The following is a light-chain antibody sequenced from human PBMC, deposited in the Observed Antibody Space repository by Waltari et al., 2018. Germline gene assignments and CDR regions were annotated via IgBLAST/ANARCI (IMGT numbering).Light chain of an antibody. V-gene: IGKV3-15*01. Sequence: EIVMTQSPATLSVSPGERATLPCRARQTVSSNLTWYQQKPGQAPRLLIYVTSSRATGIPDRFSGSASGTEFTLTISSMQSEDFAVYYCQQYNNWPGTFGQGTKLEI. CDR2: VTS. CDR3: QQYNNWPGT. J-gene: IGKJ2*01. CDR1: QTVSSN.